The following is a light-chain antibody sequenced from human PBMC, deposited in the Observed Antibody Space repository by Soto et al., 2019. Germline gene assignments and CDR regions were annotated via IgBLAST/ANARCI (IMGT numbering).Light chain of an antibody. CDR1: QSVSSSY. J-gene: IGKJ2*01. CDR3: QQYGSSPPYT. CDR2: GAS. V-gene: IGKV3-20*01. Sequence: EIVLTQSPGTLSLSPGERATLSCRASQSVSSSYLAWYQQKPGQAPRLLIYGASSRATGIPDRFSGSGSGTAFTLTISSLEPEDYAAYYCQQYGSSPPYTFGQGTKLEIK.